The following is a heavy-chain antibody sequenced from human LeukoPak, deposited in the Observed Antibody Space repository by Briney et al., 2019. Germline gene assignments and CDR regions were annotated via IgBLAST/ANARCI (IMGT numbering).Heavy chain of an antibody. V-gene: IGHV3-30*04. J-gene: IGHJ4*02. Sequence: QAGGSLRLSCAASGFTFSRYAMHWVRQAPGKGLEWVAVISYDGSNKYYADSVKGRFTISRDNSKNTVYLQTNSLRGEDTAVYYCARDHWSTTIADCFDYWGQGTLVTVSS. CDR1: GFTFSRYA. CDR3: ARDHWSTTIADCFDY. CDR2: ISYDGSNK. D-gene: IGHD2-21*01.